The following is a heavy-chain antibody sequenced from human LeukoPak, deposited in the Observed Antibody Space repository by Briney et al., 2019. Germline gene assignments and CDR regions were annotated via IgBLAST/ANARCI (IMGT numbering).Heavy chain of an antibody. CDR3: AREGSGWHPNNWFDP. V-gene: IGHV1-2*02. J-gene: IGHJ5*02. D-gene: IGHD6-19*01. CDR1: GYTFTGYY. CDR2: INPNSGGT. Sequence: ASVKVSCKASGYTFTGYYMHWVRQAPGQGLEWMGWINPNSGGTNYAQKFQGRVTMTRDTSISTAYMELSRLRSDDTAVYYCAREGSGWHPNNWFDPWGQGTLVTVSS.